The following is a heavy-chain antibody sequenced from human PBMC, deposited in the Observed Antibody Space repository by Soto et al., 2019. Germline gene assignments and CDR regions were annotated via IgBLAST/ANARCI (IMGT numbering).Heavy chain of an antibody. CDR1: GYTFTSYG. Sequence: VASVKVSCKASGYTFTSYGISWVRQAPGQGLEWMGWISAYNGNTNYAQKLQGRVTMTTDTSTSTAYMELRSLRSDDTAVYYCARVKHIVVVTARRPAGYFDYWGQGTLVTVSS. D-gene: IGHD2-21*02. J-gene: IGHJ4*02. CDR2: ISAYNGNT. V-gene: IGHV1-18*04. CDR3: ARVKHIVVVTARRPAGYFDY.